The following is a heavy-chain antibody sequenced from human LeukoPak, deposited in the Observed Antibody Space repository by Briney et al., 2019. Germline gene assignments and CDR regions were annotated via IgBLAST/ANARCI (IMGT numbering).Heavy chain of an antibody. Sequence: SETLSLTCTVSGGSISSSSYYWGWIRQPPGKGLKWIGEINHSGSTNYNPSLKSRVTISVDTSRNQFSLKLSSVTAADTAVYYCARAVEMATITYWGQGTLVTVSS. CDR3: ARAVEMATITY. V-gene: IGHV4-39*07. CDR2: INHSGST. CDR1: GGSISSSSYY. D-gene: IGHD5-24*01. J-gene: IGHJ4*02.